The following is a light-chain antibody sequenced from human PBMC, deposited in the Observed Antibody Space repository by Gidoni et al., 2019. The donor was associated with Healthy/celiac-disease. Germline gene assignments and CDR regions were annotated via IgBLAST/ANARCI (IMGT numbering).Light chain of an antibody. V-gene: IGLV1-40*01. CDR3: QSYDSSLSGS. J-gene: IGLJ2*01. CDR1: SSNIGAGYD. Sequence: QSVLTQPPSVSGAPGQRVTISGTGSSSNIGAGYDIHGYQQLPGTAPKLLIYGNSNRPSGVPDRCSGSKSGTSASLAITGLQAEDEADYYRQSYDSSLSGSFGGGTKLTVL. CDR2: GNS.